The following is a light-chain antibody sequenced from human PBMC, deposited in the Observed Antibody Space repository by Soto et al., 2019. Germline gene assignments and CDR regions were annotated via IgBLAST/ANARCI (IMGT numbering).Light chain of an antibody. CDR2: EDN. V-gene: IGLV6-57*02. CDR3: QSYDSSNHWV. CDR1: GGGIASNY. J-gene: IGLJ3*02. Sequence: NFMLTQPHSVSESPGKTVTISCTGSGGGIASNYVQWNQQRPGSAPTTVIYEDNQRPSGVPDRFSGSIDSSSNSASLTISGLKTEDEADYYCQSYDSSNHWVFGGGTKVTVL.